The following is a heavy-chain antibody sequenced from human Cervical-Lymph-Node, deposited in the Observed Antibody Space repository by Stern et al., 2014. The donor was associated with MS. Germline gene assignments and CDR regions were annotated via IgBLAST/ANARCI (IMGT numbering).Heavy chain of an antibody. CDR1: GYTFTGYY. J-gene: IGHJ3*02. CDR2: ISPNSGGT. CDR3: ARGYRDVFDI. D-gene: IGHD5-18*01. V-gene: IGHV1-2*06. Sequence: VQLVQSGSEVKKPGASVRVSCKASGYTFTGYYIHLVRQAPGQGLEWMGRISPNSGGTIYAQKFQDRGTMASDTSISTAYMELSRLRSDDTAVYYCARGYRDVFDIWGQGTMVTVSS.